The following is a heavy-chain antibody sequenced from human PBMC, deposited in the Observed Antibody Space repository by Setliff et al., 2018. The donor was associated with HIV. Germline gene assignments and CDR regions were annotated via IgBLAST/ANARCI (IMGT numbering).Heavy chain of an antibody. CDR1: GFSLSSGGVG. D-gene: IGHD1-1*01. CDR3: AHRPRDNSKGPNFGY. CDR2: IYWNDDR. Sequence: SGPTLVNPTQTLTLTCSFSGFSLSSGGVGVGWFRQSPGKALEWLALIYWNDDRRYSPSLRNRLTITKDSSNTQVVLTMTDMDPLDTGTYFCAHRPRDNSKGPNFGYWGLGTLVTVSS. V-gene: IGHV2-5*01. J-gene: IGHJ4*02.